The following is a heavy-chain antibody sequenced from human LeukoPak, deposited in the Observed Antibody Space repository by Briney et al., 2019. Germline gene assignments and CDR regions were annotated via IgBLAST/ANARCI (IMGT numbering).Heavy chain of an antibody. CDR2: ISGSGGST. CDR1: GFTFTNYW. J-gene: IGHJ4*02. CDR3: ATANGDSSGYYVDY. V-gene: IGHV3-23*01. Sequence: QSGGSLRLSCAASGFTFTNYWMHWVRQAPGKGLEWVSAISGSGGSTYYADSVKGRFTISRDNSKNTLYLQMNSLRAEDTAVYYCATANGDSSGYYVDYWGQGTLVTVSS. D-gene: IGHD3-22*01.